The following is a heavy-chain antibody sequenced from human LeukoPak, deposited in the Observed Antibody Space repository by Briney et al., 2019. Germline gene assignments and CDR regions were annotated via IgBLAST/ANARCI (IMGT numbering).Heavy chain of an antibody. CDR1: GGTFSSYA. D-gene: IGHD3-22*01. CDR3: ARERSYYYDSSVGNHWYFDL. V-gene: IGHV1-69*13. CDR2: IIPIFGTA. Sequence: ASVKVSCKASGGTFSSYAISWVRQAPGQGLEWMGGIIPIFGTANYAQKFQGRVTITADESTSTAYMELSSLRSEDTAVYYCARERSYYYDSSVGNHWYFDLWGRGTLVTVSS. J-gene: IGHJ2*01.